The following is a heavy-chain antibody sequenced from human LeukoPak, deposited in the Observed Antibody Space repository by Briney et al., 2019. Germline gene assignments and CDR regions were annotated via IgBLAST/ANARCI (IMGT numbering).Heavy chain of an antibody. J-gene: IGHJ4*02. CDR2: INHSGST. D-gene: IGHD3-3*01. Sequence: SETLSLTCAVYGGSFSGYYWSWIRQPPGKGLEWIGEINHSGSTNYNPSLKSRVTISVDTSKNQFSLKLSSVTAADTAVYYCARHGHDFWSGYYWDYFDYWGQGTLVTVSS. CDR3: ARHGHDFWSGYYWDYFDY. V-gene: IGHV4-34*01. CDR1: GGSFSGYY.